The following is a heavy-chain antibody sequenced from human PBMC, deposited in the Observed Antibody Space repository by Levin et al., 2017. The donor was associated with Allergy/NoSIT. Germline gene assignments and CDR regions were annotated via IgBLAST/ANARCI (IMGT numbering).Heavy chain of an antibody. CDR2: IIPIFGTA. Sequence: SVKVSCKASGGTFSSYAISWVRQAPGQGLEWMGGIIPIFGTANYAQKFQGRVTITADESTSTAYMELSSLRSEDTAVYYCATRGGVDTAMVDYYYGMDVWGQGTTVTVSS. J-gene: IGHJ6*02. V-gene: IGHV1-69*13. D-gene: IGHD5-18*01. CDR3: ATRGGVDTAMVDYYYGMDV. CDR1: GGTFSSYA.